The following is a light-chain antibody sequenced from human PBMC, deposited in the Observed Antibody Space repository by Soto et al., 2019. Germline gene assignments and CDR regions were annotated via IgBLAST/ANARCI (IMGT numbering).Light chain of an antibody. Sequence: IVMTQSPATLSVSPGERATLSCRASQNIYSNIAWYQQRPGQAPRLLIYRASTRAPGVPARFSGSGSGTGFARIISSLQYEDFALSSCRQYHTLWAFGRGTQVVIK. CDR2: RAS. CDR3: RQYHTLWA. J-gene: IGKJ4*02. CDR1: QNIYSN. V-gene: IGKV3-15*01.